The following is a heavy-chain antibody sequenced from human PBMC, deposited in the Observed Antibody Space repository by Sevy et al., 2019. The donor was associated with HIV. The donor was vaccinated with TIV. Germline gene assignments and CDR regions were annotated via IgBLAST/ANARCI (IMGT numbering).Heavy chain of an antibody. D-gene: IGHD2-21*01. J-gene: IGHJ4*02. V-gene: IGHV3-23*01. CDR3: AKEWTLLSDWYGEFDY. CDR1: GFTFTNYG. Sequence: PGGSLRLSCAASGFTFTNYGMHWVRQAPGKGLEWVSGISNSGANTYYADSVRGRFTVSRDNSKNRVYLQLNSLRAEDTAIYYCAKEWTLLSDWYGEFDYWGQGTLVTVSS. CDR2: ISNSGANT.